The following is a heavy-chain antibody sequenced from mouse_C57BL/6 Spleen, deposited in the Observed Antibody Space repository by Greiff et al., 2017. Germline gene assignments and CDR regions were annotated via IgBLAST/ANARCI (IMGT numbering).Heavy chain of an antibody. D-gene: IGHD2-1*01. Sequence: VQLQQSGAELVKPGASVKLSCTASGFNIKDYYMHWVKQRTEQGLEWIGRIDPANGNTKYAPKFQGKATITADTSSNTAYLQLSSLTSEDTAIYYCARDGNYGVYAMDYWGQGTSVTVSS. CDR3: ARDGNYGVYAMDY. J-gene: IGHJ4*01. CDR1: GFNIKDYY. V-gene: IGHV14-3*01. CDR2: IDPANGNT.